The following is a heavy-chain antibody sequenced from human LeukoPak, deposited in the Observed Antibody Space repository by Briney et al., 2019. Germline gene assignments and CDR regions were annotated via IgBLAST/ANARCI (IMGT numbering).Heavy chain of an antibody. CDR3: ARGDYYDSSGYYSIEIDY. J-gene: IGHJ4*02. CDR2: INSDGSST. V-gene: IGHV3-74*01. Sequence: GGSLRLSCAASGFTFSSYWMHWVRQAPGKGLVWVSRINSDGSSTSYADSVKGRFTISRDNAKNTLYLQMNSLRAEDTAVYYCARGDYYDSSGYYSIEIDYWGQGTLVTVSS. D-gene: IGHD3-22*01. CDR1: GFTFSSYW.